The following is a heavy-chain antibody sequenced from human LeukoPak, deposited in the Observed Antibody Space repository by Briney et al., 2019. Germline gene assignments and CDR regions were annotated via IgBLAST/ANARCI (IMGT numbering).Heavy chain of an antibody. CDR3: AGSNDFRAFDI. D-gene: IGHD3-3*01. CDR1: GFTFRSYW. CDR2: IKEEGSEK. J-gene: IGHJ3*02. V-gene: IGHV3-7*03. Sequence: GGSLRLSCAASGFTFRSYWMSWVRQAPGKGLEGVANIKEEGSEKDYVDSVKGRFTISRDNAKTSLYLQMNSLGAEDTAVYYCAGSNDFRAFDIWGQGTMVAVSS.